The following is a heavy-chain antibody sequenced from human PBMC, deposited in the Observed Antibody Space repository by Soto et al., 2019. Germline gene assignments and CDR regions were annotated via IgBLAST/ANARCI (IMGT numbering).Heavy chain of an antibody. J-gene: IGHJ6*02. CDR2: ILNDGSNR. CDR3: ARDDEYSGNGMDV. D-gene: IGHD3-10*01. CDR1: GFTFSNYG. V-gene: IGHV3-33*01. Sequence: QVQLVESGGGVVQPGRSLTLSCAASGFTFSNYGMHWVRQAPGKGLEWVAVILNDGSNRYHADSVKDRFTISRDNSKNTLYLQMNSLRGEDTAVYYCARDDEYSGNGMDVWGQGTRVTVS.